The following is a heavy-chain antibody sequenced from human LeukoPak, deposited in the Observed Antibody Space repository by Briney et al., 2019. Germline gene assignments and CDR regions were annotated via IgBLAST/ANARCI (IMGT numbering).Heavy chain of an antibody. Sequence: PGGSLRLSCAASGFTFSTYWMDWVRQAPGRGLEWVASIKEDGSDTNYVGSVRGRFTVSRDNTKNSLYLQMNSLRADDTAVYYCASDRAYSQFDYWGQGTLVTVSS. CDR3: ASDRAYSQFDY. D-gene: IGHD2-15*01. CDR2: IKEDGSDT. V-gene: IGHV3-7*01. J-gene: IGHJ4*02. CDR1: GFTFSTYW.